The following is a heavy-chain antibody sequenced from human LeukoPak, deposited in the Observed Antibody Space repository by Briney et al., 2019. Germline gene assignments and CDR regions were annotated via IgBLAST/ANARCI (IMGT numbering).Heavy chain of an antibody. D-gene: IGHD1-26*01. Sequence: SETLSLTCTVSGGSIRSHYWNWIRQPPGKGLEWIGYNYDSGSTTSNPSLNSRVAISVDTSKNQFSLRLTSVTAADTAVYYCAREPVGATRNYYFDYWGQGTLVTVSS. CDR1: GGSIRSHY. V-gene: IGHV4-59*11. J-gene: IGHJ4*02. CDR3: AREPVGATRNYYFDY. CDR2: NYDSGST.